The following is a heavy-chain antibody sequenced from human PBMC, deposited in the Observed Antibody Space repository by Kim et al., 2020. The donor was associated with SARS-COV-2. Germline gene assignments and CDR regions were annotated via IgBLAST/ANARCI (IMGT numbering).Heavy chain of an antibody. D-gene: IGHD4-17*01. CDR2: IYPGDSDT. CDR1: GYSFTSYW. J-gene: IGHJ6*02. CDR3: ARSDYGDGDYYYYYGMDV. Sequence: GESLKISCKGSGYSFTSYWIGWVRQMPGKGLEWMGIIYPGDSDTRYSPSFQGQVTISADKSISTAYLQWSSLKASDTAMYYCARSDYGDGDYYYYYGMDVWGQGTTVTVSS. V-gene: IGHV5-51*01.